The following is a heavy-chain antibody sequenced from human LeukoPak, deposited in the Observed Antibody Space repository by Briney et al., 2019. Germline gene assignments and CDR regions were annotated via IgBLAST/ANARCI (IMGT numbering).Heavy chain of an antibody. J-gene: IGHJ4*02. CDR1: GFTFDDYA. Sequence: GGSLRLSCAASGFTFDDYAMHWVRQAPGKGLEWVSVISWNSGIIGYADSVKGRFTISIDNAKNSLYLQMNSLRAEDTALYYCAKGGELLRYYFDYWGQGTLVTVSS. CDR3: AKGGELLRYYFDY. V-gene: IGHV3-9*01. D-gene: IGHD3-10*01. CDR2: ISWNSGII.